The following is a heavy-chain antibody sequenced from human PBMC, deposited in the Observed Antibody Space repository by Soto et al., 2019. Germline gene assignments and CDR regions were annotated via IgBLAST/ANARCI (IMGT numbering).Heavy chain of an antibody. CDR3: AKDVEMASDYYYYGMDV. CDR1: GFTFSSYA. CDR2: ISGSGGST. V-gene: IGHV3-23*01. J-gene: IGHJ6*02. D-gene: IGHD5-12*01. Sequence: EVQLLESGGGLVQPGGSLRLSCAASGFTFSSYAMSWVRQAPGKGLEWVSAISGSGGSTYYADSVKGRFTISRDNSKNTLYLQMNSLKAEDTAVYYCAKDVEMASDYYYYGMDVWGQGTTVTVSS.